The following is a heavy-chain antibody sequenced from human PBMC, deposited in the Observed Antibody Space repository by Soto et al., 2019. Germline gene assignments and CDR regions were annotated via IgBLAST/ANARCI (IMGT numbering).Heavy chain of an antibody. Sequence: LSLTCTVSGGSINTGGYFWAWIRQHPGKGLEWIGYIASSGSTYYNPSLKGRLTIAADTSENQFSLRLTSVTAADTAVYYCARDYPYYYDNSGYFGYFDYWGQGTLVTVSS. CDR2: IASSGST. CDR3: ARDYPYYYDNSGYFGYFDY. CDR1: GGSINTGGYF. J-gene: IGHJ4*02. D-gene: IGHD3-22*01. V-gene: IGHV4-31*03.